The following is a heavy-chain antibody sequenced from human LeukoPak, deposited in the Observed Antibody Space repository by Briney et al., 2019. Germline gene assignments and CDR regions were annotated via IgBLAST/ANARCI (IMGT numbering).Heavy chain of an antibody. CDR2: ISYDGSNK. J-gene: IGHJ4*02. Sequence: PGGSLRLSCAASGFTFSSYSMHWVRQAPGKGLEWVAVISYDGSNKYYADSVKGRFTISRDNSKNTLYLQMNSLRAEDTAVYYCAKATDYGPPPPDYWGQGTLVTVSS. CDR3: AKATDYGPPPPDY. D-gene: IGHD4-17*01. V-gene: IGHV3-30*18. CDR1: GFTFSSYS.